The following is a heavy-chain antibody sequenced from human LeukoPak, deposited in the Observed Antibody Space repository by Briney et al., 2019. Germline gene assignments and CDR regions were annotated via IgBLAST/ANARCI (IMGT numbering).Heavy chain of an antibody. J-gene: IGHJ6*03. D-gene: IGHD3-3*01. Sequence: GGSLRLSCAASGFTFSSYAMHWVRQAPGKGLEWVAVISYDGSNKYYADSVKGRFTISRDNSKNSLYLQMNSLRAEDTAVYYCARGGSPIFGVAPYYMDVWGKGTTVTVSS. V-gene: IGHV3-30-3*01. CDR2: ISYDGSNK. CDR1: GFTFSSYA. CDR3: ARGGSPIFGVAPYYMDV.